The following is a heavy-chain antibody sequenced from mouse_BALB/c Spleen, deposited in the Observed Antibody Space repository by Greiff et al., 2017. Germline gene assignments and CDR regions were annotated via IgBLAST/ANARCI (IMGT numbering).Heavy chain of an antibody. CDR1: GYTFTSYW. V-gene: IGHV1S127*01. D-gene: IGHD2-2*01. J-gene: IGHJ3*01. CDR2: IDPSDSYT. Sequence: QVQLQQPGAELVKPGASVKMSCKASGYTFTSYWMHWVKQRPGQGLEWIGVIDPSDSYTSYNQKFKGKATLTVDTSSSTAYMQLSSLTSEDSAVYYCTRGLMVTTGKRAWFAYWGQGTLVTVSA. CDR3: TRGLMVTTGKRAWFAY.